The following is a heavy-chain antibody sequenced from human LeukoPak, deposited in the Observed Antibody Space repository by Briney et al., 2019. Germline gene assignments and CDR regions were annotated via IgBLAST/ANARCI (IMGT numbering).Heavy chain of an antibody. CDR2: INHSGST. CDR1: GGSFSGYY. V-gene: IGHV4-34*01. J-gene: IGHJ4*02. CDR3: ASVSYGDTLLDY. Sequence: SETLSLTCAVYGGSFSGYYWSWIRQPPGKGLEWIGEINHSGSTNYNPSLQRRVTISVDMSKNQFYLKLSFVTAADTAVYYCASVSYGDTLLDYWGQGTLVTVSS. D-gene: IGHD4-17*01.